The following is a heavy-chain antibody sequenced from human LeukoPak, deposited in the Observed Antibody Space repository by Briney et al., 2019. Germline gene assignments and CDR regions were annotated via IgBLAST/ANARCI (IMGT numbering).Heavy chain of an antibody. V-gene: IGHV1-8*03. Sequence: ASVKVSCKASGYTFTSYDINWVRQATGQGLEWMGWMNPNSGNTGYAQKFQGRVTITRNTSISTAYMELSSLRSEDTGVYYCARGQVAAPIYYYMDVWGKGTTVTVSS. J-gene: IGHJ6*03. CDR3: ARGQVAAPIYYYMDV. D-gene: IGHD6-6*01. CDR1: GYTFTSYD. CDR2: MNPNSGNT.